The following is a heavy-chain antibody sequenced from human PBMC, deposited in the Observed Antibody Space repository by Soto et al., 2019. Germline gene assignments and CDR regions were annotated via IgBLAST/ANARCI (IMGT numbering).Heavy chain of an antibody. J-gene: IGHJ4*02. Sequence: QVQLVQSGAEVKKPGASVKFSCKASGYTFTSYDINWVRQATGQGLEWMGWMNPNSGNTGYAQKFQGRVTMTRNTSISTAYMELSSLRSEDTAVYYCARGSPLVLRFLVWSPDYWGQGTLVTVSS. CDR1: GYTFTSYD. CDR2: MNPNSGNT. V-gene: IGHV1-8*01. D-gene: IGHD3-3*01. CDR3: ARGSPLVLRFLVWSPDY.